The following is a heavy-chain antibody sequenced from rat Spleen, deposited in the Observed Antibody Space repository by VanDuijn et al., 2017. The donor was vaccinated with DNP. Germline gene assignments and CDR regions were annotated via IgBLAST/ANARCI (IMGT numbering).Heavy chain of an antibody. D-gene: IGHD1-11*01. J-gene: IGHJ2*01. CDR2: INEDGGTL. V-gene: IGHV4-2*01. CDR1: GFNFNDYW. Sequence: EVQLVESGGGSVQPGRSPKISCAASGFNFNDYWMGWVRQAPGKGLEWIGEINEDGGTLKYSPSLKDKLTISRDNVQNTLYLQMSKLGSDDTAIYYCVRERGGVDYWGQGVKVTVSS. CDR3: VRERGGVDY.